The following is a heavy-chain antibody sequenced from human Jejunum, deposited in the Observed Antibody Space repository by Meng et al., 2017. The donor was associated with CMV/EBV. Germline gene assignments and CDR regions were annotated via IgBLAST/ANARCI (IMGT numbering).Heavy chain of an antibody. Sequence: QVQLVESGGGLVKPGGSLGLSCAASGFTFSDYYMSWIRQAPGKGLEWVSYISSSSSYTNYADSVKGRFTISRDNAKNSLYLQMNSLRAEDTAVYYCARSFGIAAAGPRSWFDPWGQGTLVTVS. CDR3: ARSFGIAAAGPRSWFDP. CDR2: ISSSSSYT. CDR1: GFTFSDYY. J-gene: IGHJ5*02. V-gene: IGHV3-11*06. D-gene: IGHD6-13*01.